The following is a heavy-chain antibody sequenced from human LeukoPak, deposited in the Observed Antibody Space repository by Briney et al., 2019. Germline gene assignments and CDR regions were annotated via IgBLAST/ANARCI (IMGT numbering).Heavy chain of an antibody. CDR3: ARRGSSSREGTLALGY. V-gene: IGHV1-18*01. D-gene: IGHD6-6*01. CDR2: ISAYNGNT. Sequence: ASVKVSCKASGGTFTSYGISWVRQAPGQGLEWMGWISAYNGNTNYAQKLQGRVTMTTDTSTSTAYMELRSLRSDDTAVYYCARRGSSSREGTLALGYWGQGTLVTVSS. CDR1: GGTFTSYG. J-gene: IGHJ4*02.